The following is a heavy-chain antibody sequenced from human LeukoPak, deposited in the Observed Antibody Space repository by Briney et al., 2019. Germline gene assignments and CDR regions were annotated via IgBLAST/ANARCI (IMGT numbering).Heavy chain of an antibody. D-gene: IGHD6-19*01. J-gene: IGHJ4*02. V-gene: IGHV3-11*04. CDR2: ISSSGSTI. CDR1: GFTFSDYY. Sequence: GWSLRLSCAASGFTFSDYYMSWIRQAPGTGLEWVSYISSSGSTIYYADSVKGRFTISRDNAKNSLYLQMNSLRAEDTAVYYCARHVRWQWLVHGLMESENYFDYWGQGTLVTVSS. CDR3: ARHVRWQWLVHGLMESENYFDY.